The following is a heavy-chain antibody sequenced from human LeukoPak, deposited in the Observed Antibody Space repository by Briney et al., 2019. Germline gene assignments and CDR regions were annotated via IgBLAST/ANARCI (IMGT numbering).Heavy chain of an antibody. Sequence: VGSLRLSCAASGFTFSDYYMSWIRQAPGKGLGWVSYIISSSSTIYYADSVKGRFNISSDNAKNSLYLQMNSLRAEDMAVYYCARDLRRRRAFDIWGQGTMVTVSS. CDR1: GFTFSDYY. J-gene: IGHJ3*02. V-gene: IGHV3-11*04. CDR3: ARDLRRRRAFDI. CDR2: IISSSSTI.